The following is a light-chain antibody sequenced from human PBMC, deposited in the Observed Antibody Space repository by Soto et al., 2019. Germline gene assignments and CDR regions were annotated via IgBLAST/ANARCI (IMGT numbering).Light chain of an antibody. J-gene: IGKJ2*01. CDR1: QSVSSTF. V-gene: IGKV3D-20*02. CDR2: GAS. Sequence: DIVLTQSPGTLSLSPGERATLSCRASQSVSSTFFAWYQQKPGQAPRLLMLGASNRATGIPDRFSGSGSGTDFTLTISSLEPEDSAVYFCQLRSDWPPTYTFGQGTKVDIK. CDR3: QLRSDWPPTYT.